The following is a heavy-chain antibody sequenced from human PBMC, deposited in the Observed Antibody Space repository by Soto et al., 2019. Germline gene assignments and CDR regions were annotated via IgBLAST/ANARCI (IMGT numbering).Heavy chain of an antibody. Sequence: SGPYAGEPTQTLTLTCSFSGFSLSTSGVGVGWIRLPPGKALEWLAFIYWNDDKRYSPSLTGRLTITKDTSKNQVVLTMTNMDPVDTATYFCARGRYYYDSTAGKNWIDPWGQGTLVTVSS. V-gene: IGHV2-5*01. CDR3: ARGRYYYDSTAGKNWIDP. CDR1: GFSLSTSGVG. J-gene: IGHJ5*02. D-gene: IGHD3-22*01. CDR2: IYWNDDK.